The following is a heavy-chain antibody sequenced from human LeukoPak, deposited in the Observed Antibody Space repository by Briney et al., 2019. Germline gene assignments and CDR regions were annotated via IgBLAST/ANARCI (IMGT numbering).Heavy chain of an antibody. CDR3: ARDSSGWYYFDY. Sequence: GGSLRLSCAASGFTFSSYAMHWVRQAPGKGLEWVAVISYDGSNKYYADSVKGRFTISRDNSKNTPYLQMNSLRAEDTAVYYCARDSSGWYYFDYWGQGTLVTVSS. J-gene: IGHJ4*02. D-gene: IGHD6-19*01. CDR2: ISYDGSNK. V-gene: IGHV3-30-3*01. CDR1: GFTFSSYA.